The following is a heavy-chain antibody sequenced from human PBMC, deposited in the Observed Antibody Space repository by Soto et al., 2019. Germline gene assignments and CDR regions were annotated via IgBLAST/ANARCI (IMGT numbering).Heavy chain of an antibody. Sequence: SETLSLTCAVYGGSFSGYKWSWIRQPPGKGLEWIGEVNHSGNTKYNPSLKSRVTISGDMSKKQFSLKLSSVSAADTGIYYCARVLDPSIDPPLSWFDPWGQGTPVTVSS. J-gene: IGHJ5*02. CDR1: GGSFSGYK. V-gene: IGHV4-34*01. CDR3: ARVLDPSIDPPLSWFDP. D-gene: IGHD6-6*01. CDR2: VNHSGNT.